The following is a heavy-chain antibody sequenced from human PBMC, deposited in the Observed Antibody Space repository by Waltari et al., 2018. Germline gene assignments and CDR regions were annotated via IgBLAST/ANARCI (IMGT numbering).Heavy chain of an antibody. CDR3: ARVAAGTYYYYYYMDV. J-gene: IGHJ6*03. D-gene: IGHD6-13*01. CDR1: GGSISSYY. CDR2: IYYSGST. V-gene: IGHV4-59*01. Sequence: QEQLQESGPGLVTPSETLSLTCTVSGGSISSYYWSWIRQPPGKGLEWIGYIYYSGSTNYNPSLKSRVTISVDTSKNQFSLKLSSVTAADTAVYYCARVAAGTYYYYYYMDVWGKGTTVTISS.